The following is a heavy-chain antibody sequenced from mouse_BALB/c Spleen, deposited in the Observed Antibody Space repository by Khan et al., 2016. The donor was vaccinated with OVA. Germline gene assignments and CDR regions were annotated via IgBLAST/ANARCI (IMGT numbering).Heavy chain of an antibody. CDR2: IWGDGST. D-gene: IGHD2-10*01. V-gene: IGHV2-6-7*01. J-gene: IGHJ4*01. CDR3: ARAYCGNYREAMDY. Sequence: QVHVKQSGPGLVAPSQSLSITCTVSGFSLTGYGVNWVRQPPGKGLEWLGMIWGDGSTDYNSALKSRLSISKDNSKSQVFLKMNSLQTDDTARYXGARAYCGNYREAMDYWGQGTSVTVSS. CDR1: GFSLTGYG.